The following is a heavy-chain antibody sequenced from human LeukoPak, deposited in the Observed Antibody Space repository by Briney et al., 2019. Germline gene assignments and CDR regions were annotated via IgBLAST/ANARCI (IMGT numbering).Heavy chain of an antibody. CDR2: IRSSGDST. CDR1: GFTFSNYA. D-gene: IGHD1-7*01. V-gene: IGHV3-23*01. Sequence: GGSLRLSCAASGFTFSNYAISWVRQAPGKGLEWVSTIRSSGDSTYYADSVKGRFSISRDNSKNTLYLQMNSLRAEDTAVYYCARASNWNYPDYWGQGTLVTVSS. CDR3: ARASNWNYPDY. J-gene: IGHJ4*02.